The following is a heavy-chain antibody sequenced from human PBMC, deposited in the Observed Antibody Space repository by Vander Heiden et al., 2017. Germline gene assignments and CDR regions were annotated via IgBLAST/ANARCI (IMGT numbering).Heavy chain of an antibody. CDR1: GFPLRSYA. D-gene: IGHD3-10*01. CDR2: ISGSGSSRSGSST. Sequence: EVQLLESGGGLIQPGESLRLSCPASGFPLRSYAMGWVRQTPGKGLEWVSAISGSGSSRSGSSTYYADSVKGRFTISRDSSKNTLYLQMNSLRAEDTAIYYCAKGGISLVRGSFDYWGQGTLVTVSS. V-gene: IGHV3-23*01. J-gene: IGHJ4*02. CDR3: AKGGISLVRGSFDY.